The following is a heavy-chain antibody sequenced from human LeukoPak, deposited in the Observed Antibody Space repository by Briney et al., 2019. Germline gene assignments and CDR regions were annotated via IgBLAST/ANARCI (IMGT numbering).Heavy chain of an antibody. CDR1: GVSISSSSYY. CDR2: IYYSGST. J-gene: IGHJ4*02. V-gene: IGHV4-39*07. D-gene: IGHD6-13*01. CDR3: ARGRVFAY. Sequence: SETLSLTCTVSGVSISSSSYYWGWLRQPPGKGLEWIGSIYYSGSTYYNPSLKSRVTISVDPSKNQFSLKLSSVPAADTAVYYCARGRVFAYWGQGTLVTVSS.